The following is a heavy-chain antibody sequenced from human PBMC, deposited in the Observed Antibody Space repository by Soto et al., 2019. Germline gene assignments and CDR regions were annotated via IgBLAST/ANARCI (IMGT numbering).Heavy chain of an antibody. D-gene: IGHD3-10*01. CDR2: IFSNDEK. Sequence: GSGPTLVNPTETLTLTCTVSGFSLSNARMGVSWIRQPPGKALEWLAHIFSNDEKSYSTSLKSRLTISKDTSKSQVVLTMTNLGPVDTATYYCARITMVRGVVIDYYLYYGMDVWGQETTVTVSS. CDR1: GFSLSNARMG. CDR3: ARITMVRGVVIDYYLYYGMDV. J-gene: IGHJ6*02. V-gene: IGHV2-26*01.